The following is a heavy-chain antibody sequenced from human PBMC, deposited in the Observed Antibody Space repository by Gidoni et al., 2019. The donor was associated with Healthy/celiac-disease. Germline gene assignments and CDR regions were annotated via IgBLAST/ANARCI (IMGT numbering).Heavy chain of an antibody. V-gene: IGHV4-34*01. CDR1: GGSFSGYY. CDR3: ARVRRLKQWLVRGAFDI. Sequence: AGLLKPSEPLSLTCAVDGGSFSGYYWSWIRQPPGKGLEWIGEIRQSVSTNDNPSLKSRVTISVDTSKTQFSLKLSSVTAADTAVYYCARVRRLKQWLVRGAFDIWGQGTMVTVSS. CDR2: IRQSVST. D-gene: IGHD6-19*01. J-gene: IGHJ3*02.